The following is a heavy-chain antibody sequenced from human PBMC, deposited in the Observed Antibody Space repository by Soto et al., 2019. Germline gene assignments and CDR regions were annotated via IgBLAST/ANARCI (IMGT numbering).Heavy chain of an antibody. J-gene: IGHJ3*02. V-gene: IGHV3-33*05. CDR3: VRDDDRDANGIDI. D-gene: IGHD2-8*01. CDR2: IPDDGTYQ. CDR1: GFTFRRYG. Sequence: QEQLVESGGGVVQPGRSLRLSCAASGFTFRRYGMHWVRQAPGKGLEWVAVIPDDGTYQYYTDSVKDRFTISRDNSKGTLYLQMNYLRAEDTGVYYCVRDDDRDANGIDIWGQGTLVTVSS.